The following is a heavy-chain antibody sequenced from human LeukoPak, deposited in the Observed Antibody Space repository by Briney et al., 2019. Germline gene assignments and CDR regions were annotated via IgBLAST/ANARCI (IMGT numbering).Heavy chain of an antibody. V-gene: IGHV1-18*01. CDR1: GYTFTSYG. D-gene: IGHD3-22*01. CDR3: ARNYYDSSGYSNPFDY. Sequence: ASVKVSCKASGYTFTSYGISWVRQAPGQGLEWMGWISAYNGNTNYAQKRQGRVTMTTDTSTSTAYMELRSLRSDDTAVYYCARNYYDSSGYSNPFDYWGQGTPVTVSS. CDR2: ISAYNGNT. J-gene: IGHJ4*02.